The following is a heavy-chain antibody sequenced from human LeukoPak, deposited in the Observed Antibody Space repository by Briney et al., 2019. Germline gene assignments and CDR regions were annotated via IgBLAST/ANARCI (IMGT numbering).Heavy chain of an antibody. CDR1: GGSFSGYY. CDR2: INHSGST. J-gene: IGHJ6*03. D-gene: IGHD2-2*01. Sequence: SETLSLTCAVYGGSFSGYYWSWIRQPPGKGLEWIGEINHSGSTNYNPFLKSRVTISVDTSKNQFSLKLSSVTAADTAVYYCARYPIVVVPAAPPLFDYYYMDVWGKGTTVTVSS. CDR3: ARYPIVVVPAAPPLFDYYYMDV. V-gene: IGHV4-34*01.